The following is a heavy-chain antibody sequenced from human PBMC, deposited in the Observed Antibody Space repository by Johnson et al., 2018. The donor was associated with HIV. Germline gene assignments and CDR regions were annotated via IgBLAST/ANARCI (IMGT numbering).Heavy chain of an antibody. CDR3: ARQRRAGPFDAFDI. CDR2: ISYDGSNK. Sequence: QVQLVESGGGVVQPGRSLRVYSTASGFTFSSYAMHWVRQAPGKGLEWVAVISYDGSNKDYADSVKGRFTISRDNSKNTLYLQMHSLRAEDTAVYYCARQRRAGPFDAFDIWGQGIMVTVSS. CDR1: GFTFSSYA. V-gene: IGHV3-30*04. D-gene: IGHD6-19*01. J-gene: IGHJ3*02.